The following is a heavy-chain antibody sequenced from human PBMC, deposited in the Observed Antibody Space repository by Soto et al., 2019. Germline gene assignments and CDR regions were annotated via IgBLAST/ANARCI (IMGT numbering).Heavy chain of an antibody. V-gene: IGHV3-23*01. J-gene: IGHJ4*02. CDR2: ISGSDGKT. Sequence: GVSLRLSCAASGFSFGSYALSWVRQAPGKGLEWVSTISGSDGKTFYADSVKGRFSISRDTSQNTLYLQMNSLRADDTAIYYCARWSYLDYWGQGTRVTGSS. CDR3: ARWSYLDY. CDR1: GFSFGSYA. D-gene: IGHD3-3*01.